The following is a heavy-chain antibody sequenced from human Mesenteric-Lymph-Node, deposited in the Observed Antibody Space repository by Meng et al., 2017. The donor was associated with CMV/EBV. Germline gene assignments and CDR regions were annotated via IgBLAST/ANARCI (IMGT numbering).Heavy chain of an antibody. CDR2: IKQDASEK. CDR3: ARVPGYSYGLFDY. J-gene: IGHJ4*02. Sequence: GESLKISCAASGFTFSSYWMSWVRQAPGKGLEWVANIKQDASEKYYVDSVKGRFTISRDNAKNSLYLQMNSLRAEDTAVYYCARVPGYSYGLFDYWGQGTLVTVSS. D-gene: IGHD5-18*01. V-gene: IGHV3-7*01. CDR1: GFTFSSYW.